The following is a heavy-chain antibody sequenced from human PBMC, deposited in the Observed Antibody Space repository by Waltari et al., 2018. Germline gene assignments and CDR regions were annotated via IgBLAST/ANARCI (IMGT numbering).Heavy chain of an antibody. D-gene: IGHD3-3*01. Sequence: QVQLVQSGAEVKKPGSSVKVSCRASGGTFSSYAISWVRQAPGQGLEWMGTTNPIFCTASCAQKFPGRVTMTADKSTSTAYVPLSSLTSEDTAVYYCARDRLFGVVSYFDLWVRATLVTVSS. CDR1: GGTFSSYA. V-gene: IGHV1-69*13. CDR2: TNPIFCTA. CDR3: ARDRLFGVVSYFDL. J-gene: IGHJ2*01.